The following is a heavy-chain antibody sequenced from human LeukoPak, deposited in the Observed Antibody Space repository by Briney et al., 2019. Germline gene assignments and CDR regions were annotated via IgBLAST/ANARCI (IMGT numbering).Heavy chain of an antibody. J-gene: IGHJ4*02. CDR2: IRYDGSNK. D-gene: IGHD3-22*01. CDR3: AREDSSGYYYGY. Sequence: PGRSLRLSCAASGFTFSSYGMHWVRQAPGKGLEWVAVIRYDGSNKYYAGSVKGRFTISRDNSKNTLYLQMNSLRAEDTAVYYCAREDSSGYYYGYWGQGTLVTVSS. V-gene: IGHV3-33*01. CDR1: GFTFSSYG.